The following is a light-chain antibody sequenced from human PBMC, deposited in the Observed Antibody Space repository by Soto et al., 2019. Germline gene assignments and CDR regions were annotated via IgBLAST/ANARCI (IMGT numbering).Light chain of an antibody. V-gene: IGLV2-23*01. CDR2: EGS. CDR1: SSDVGSYNL. CDR3: CSYAGSSTYMV. Sequence: QSALTQPASVSGSPGQSITISCTGTSSDVGSYNLVSWYQQHPGKAPKLMIYEGSKRPSGASNRFSGSKSGNTASLTISGLQAEDEADYYCCSYAGSSTYMVFGGGTKLTVL. J-gene: IGLJ2*01.